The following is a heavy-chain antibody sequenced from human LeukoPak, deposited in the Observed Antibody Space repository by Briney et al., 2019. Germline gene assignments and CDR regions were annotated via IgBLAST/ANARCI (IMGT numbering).Heavy chain of an antibody. J-gene: IGHJ4*02. D-gene: IGHD5-18*01. V-gene: IGHV1-69*01. CDR3: ARDSGIGYSYGYFDY. Sequence: GASVKVSCKASGGTFSSYAISWVRQAPGQGHEWMGGIIPIFGTANYAQTFQGRVTITADESTSTAYMELSSLRAEDTAVYYCARDSGIGYSYGYFDYWGQGTLVTVSS. CDR2: IIPIFGTA. CDR1: GGTFSSYA.